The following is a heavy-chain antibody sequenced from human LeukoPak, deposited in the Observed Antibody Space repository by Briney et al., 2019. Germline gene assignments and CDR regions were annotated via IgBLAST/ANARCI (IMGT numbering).Heavy chain of an antibody. D-gene: IGHD5-18*01. CDR2: ISSGPSTI. CDR1: GFTFSNYS. J-gene: IGHJ4*02. Sequence: PGGSLRLSCAASGFTFSNYSMNWVRQAPGKGLEWVSDISSGPSTINYADTVKGRFTISRDNAKNSLYLQMSSLRGEDTAVYYCARIGLYSYGYVDYWGQGTLVTVSS. CDR3: ARIGLYSYGYVDY. V-gene: IGHV3-48*01.